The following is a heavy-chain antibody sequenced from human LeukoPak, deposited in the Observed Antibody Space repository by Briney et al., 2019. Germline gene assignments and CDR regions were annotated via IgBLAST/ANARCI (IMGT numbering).Heavy chain of an antibody. CDR3: ARHDGYYDFWSGYSTGWFDP. V-gene: IGHV4-59*08. CDR2: IYYSGST. D-gene: IGHD3-3*01. J-gene: IGHJ5*02. CDR1: GGSISSYY. Sequence: SETLSLTCTVSGGSISSYYWSWIRQPPGKGLEWIGYIYYSGSTNYNPSLKSRVTISVDTSKNQFSLKLSSVTAADTAVYYCARHDGYYDFWSGYSTGWFDPWGQGTLVTVSS.